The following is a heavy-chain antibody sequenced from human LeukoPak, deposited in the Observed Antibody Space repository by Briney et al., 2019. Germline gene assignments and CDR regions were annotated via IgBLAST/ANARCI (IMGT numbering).Heavy chain of an antibody. Sequence: GASVKVSCKVPGYTLTELSMHWVRQAPGKGLEWMGGFDPEDGETIYAQKFQGRVTMTEDTSTDTAYMELSSLRSEDTAVYYCATAYYYDSSGLADYWGQGTLVTVSS. CDR2: FDPEDGET. V-gene: IGHV1-24*01. CDR3: ATAYYYDSSGLADY. CDR1: GYTLTELS. J-gene: IGHJ4*02. D-gene: IGHD3-22*01.